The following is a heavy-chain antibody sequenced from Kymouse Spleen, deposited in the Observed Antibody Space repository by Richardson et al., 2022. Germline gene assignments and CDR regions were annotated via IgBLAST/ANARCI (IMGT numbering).Heavy chain of an antibody. V-gene: IGHV3-13*01. CDR3: ARGSSSSYYFDY. CDR2: IGTAGDT. D-gene: IGHD6-6*01. Sequence: EVQLVESGGGLVQPGGSLRLSCAASGFTFSSYDMHWVRQATGKGLEWVSAIGTAGDTYYPGSVKGRFTISRENAKNSLYLQMNSLRAGDTAVYYCARGSSSSYYFDYWGQGTLVTVSS. J-gene: IGHJ4*02. CDR1: GFTFSSYD.